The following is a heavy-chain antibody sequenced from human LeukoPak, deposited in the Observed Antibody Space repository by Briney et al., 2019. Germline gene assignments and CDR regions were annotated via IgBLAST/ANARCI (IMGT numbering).Heavy chain of an antibody. Sequence: GGSLSLSCAASGFTFSFNNMSGFGQAPGKGLEWISVIYSGGSTYYADSVKGQFTISRDDSKTTLYLQMNSLRAEDTAIYYCATAQWRTYSYYYMDVWGKGTTVTVSS. CDR3: ATAQWRTYSYYYMDV. V-gene: IGHV3-53*01. CDR1: GFTFSFNN. CDR2: IYSGGST. D-gene: IGHD6-19*01. J-gene: IGHJ6*03.